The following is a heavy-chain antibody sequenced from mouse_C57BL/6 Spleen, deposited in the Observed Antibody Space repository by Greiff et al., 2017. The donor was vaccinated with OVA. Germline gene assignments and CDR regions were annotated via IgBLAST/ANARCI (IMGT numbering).Heavy chain of an antibody. D-gene: IGHD1-1*01. J-gene: IGHJ3*01. CDR1: GFSFNTYA. Sequence: EVQLVESGGGLVQPKGSLKLSCAASGFSFNTYAMNWVRQAPGKGLEWVARIRSKSNNYATYYADSVKDRFTISRDDSESMLYLQMNNLKTEDTAMYYCGRPDYCGRPEGFAYWGQGTLFTVSA. CDR3: GRPDYCGRPEGFAY. V-gene: IGHV10-1*01. CDR2: IRSKSNNYAT.